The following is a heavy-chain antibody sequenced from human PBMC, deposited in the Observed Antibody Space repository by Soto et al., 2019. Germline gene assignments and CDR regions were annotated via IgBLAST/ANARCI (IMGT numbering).Heavy chain of an antibody. D-gene: IGHD3-22*01. Sequence: ASVKVSCKGSGYTFTSYYMHWVRQAPGQGLEWMGIINPSGGSTSYAQKFQGRVTMTRDTSTSTVYMELSSLRSEDTAVYYCARVGWYYYDSSPQSALDYWGQGTLVTVSS. CDR1: GYTFTSYY. CDR3: ARVGWYYYDSSPQSALDY. CDR2: INPSGGST. J-gene: IGHJ4*02. V-gene: IGHV1-46*01.